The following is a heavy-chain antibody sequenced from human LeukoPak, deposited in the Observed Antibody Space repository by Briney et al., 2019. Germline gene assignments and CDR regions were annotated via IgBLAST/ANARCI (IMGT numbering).Heavy chain of an antibody. J-gene: IGHJ6*04. Sequence: GGSVRLSCAASGFTFSSYGMNWVRQAPGKGLEWVSAISGSGINTYYADSVKGRFTISRDNSKNTLYLQMNSLRAEDTAVYYCAELGITMIGGVWGKGTTVTISS. V-gene: IGHV3-23*01. CDR3: AELGITMIGGV. CDR2: ISGSGINT. CDR1: GFTFSSYG. D-gene: IGHD3-10*02.